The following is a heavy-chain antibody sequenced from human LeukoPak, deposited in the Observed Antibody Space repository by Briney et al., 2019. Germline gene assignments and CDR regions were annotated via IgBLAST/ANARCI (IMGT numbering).Heavy chain of an antibody. D-gene: IGHD3-16*01. Sequence: GSLRLSCAAAGFTCSSYSMSWVRQSPGKGLERVSGIIDNGYITYYANSVRGRFTISRDNSKNTLFLQMNSLRAEDTAIYYCAKLGGQEVHNYYVAVWGKGTTVAVSS. CDR2: IIDNGYIT. CDR3: AKLGGQEVHNYYVAV. CDR1: GFTCSSYS. V-gene: IGHV3-23*01. J-gene: IGHJ6*03.